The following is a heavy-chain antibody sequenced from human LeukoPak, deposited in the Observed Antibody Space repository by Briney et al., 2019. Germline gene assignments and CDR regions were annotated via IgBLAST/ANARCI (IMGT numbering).Heavy chain of an antibody. CDR2: IAYDGSRA. V-gene: IGHV3-33*01. CDR3: TRYNNDHLDF. J-gene: IGHJ4*02. D-gene: IGHD1-14*01. CDR1: GFTFGGYG. Sequence: GGSLRLSCAGSGFTFGGYGMHWFRQTPGKGLEWVAVIAYDGSRAFYADSVKGRFTISRDNSKNTMSVQMDGLRAEDTAVYYCTRYNNDHLDFWGQGTLVTVSS.